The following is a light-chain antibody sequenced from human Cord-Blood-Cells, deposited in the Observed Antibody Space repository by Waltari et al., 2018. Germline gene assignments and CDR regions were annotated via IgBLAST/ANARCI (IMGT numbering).Light chain of an antibody. J-gene: IGLJ3*02. CDR1: SSDVGSYNL. V-gene: IGLV2-23*01. Sequence: QSALTQPASASGSHGQSITISCTGTSSDVGSYNLVSWYQQHPGKAPKLMIYEGSKRPSGVSNRFSGSKSGNTASLTISGLQAEDEADYYCCSYAGSSTWVFGGGTKLTVL. CDR2: EGS. CDR3: CSYAGSSTWV.